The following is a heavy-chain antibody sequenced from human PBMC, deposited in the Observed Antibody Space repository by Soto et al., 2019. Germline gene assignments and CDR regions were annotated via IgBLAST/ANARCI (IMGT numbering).Heavy chain of an antibody. CDR3: ARASSSSWRVRWSAH. CDR1: GYTFTSYG. V-gene: IGHV1-18*01. J-gene: IGHJ4*02. D-gene: IGHD6-13*01. CDR2: ISAYNGNT. Sequence: QVQLVQSGAEVKKPGASVKVSCKASGYTFTSYGISWVRQAPGQGLEWMGWISAYNGNTNYAQKLQGRVTMTTDTATSTANRELRSLRSDDTAVYYCARASSSSWRVRWSAHWGQGTLVTVSS.